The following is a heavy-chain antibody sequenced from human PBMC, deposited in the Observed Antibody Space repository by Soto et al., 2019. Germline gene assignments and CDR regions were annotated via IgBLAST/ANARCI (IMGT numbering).Heavy chain of an antibody. CDR2: ISGSGDST. V-gene: IGHV3-23*01. CDR1: GFTFSSYA. D-gene: IGHD3-3*01. CDR3: SKRGGYDFWLGNPSIDY. Sequence: EVQLLESGGGLVQPGGSLRLSCAVSGFTFSSYAMSWVRQAPGKGLEWVSGISGSGDSTYAADSVKGRFTVSRDNSKNTLYLQMNSLRSEDLAVYYCSKRGGYDFWLGNPSIDYWGQGTLVTVSS. J-gene: IGHJ4*02.